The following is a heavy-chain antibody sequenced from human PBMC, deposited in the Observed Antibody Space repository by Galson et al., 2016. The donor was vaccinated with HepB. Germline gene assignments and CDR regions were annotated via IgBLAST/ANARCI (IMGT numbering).Heavy chain of an antibody. D-gene: IGHD1-1*01. Sequence: SETLSLTCTISRGSISSYYWSWIRQPPGKGLEWIGCIAYSGNTHYNPSLKSRVTISLDKSKDQVSLKLRSVTPPDTAVYYCARTGNFDYWGQGTLVAVSS. V-gene: IGHV4-59*01. CDR1: RGSISSYY. CDR2: IAYSGNT. J-gene: IGHJ4*02. CDR3: ARTGNFDY.